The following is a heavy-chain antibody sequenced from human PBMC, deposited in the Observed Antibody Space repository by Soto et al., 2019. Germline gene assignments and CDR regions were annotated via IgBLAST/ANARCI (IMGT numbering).Heavy chain of an antibody. CDR2: ISGFSDYT. CDR3: ANIHYGSLDY. J-gene: IGHJ4*02. CDR1: GFYFGNSY. D-gene: IGHD4-17*01. Sequence: QEHLVESGGGLVKPGGSLRLSCEVSGFYFGNSYMIWMRQAPGKGLEWVSFISGFSDYTKYADAVKGRFTISRDNAKRSLYLQMDSLRAEDTAIYYCANIHYGSLDYWGQGTLVTVSS. V-gene: IGHV3-11*05.